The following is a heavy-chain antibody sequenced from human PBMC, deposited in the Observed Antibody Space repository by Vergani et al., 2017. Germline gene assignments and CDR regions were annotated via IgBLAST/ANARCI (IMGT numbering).Heavy chain of an antibody. Sequence: QVQLQQWGAGLLKPSETLSLTCAVYGGSFSGYYWSWIRQPPGKGLEWIGEINHSGSTNYNPSLKSRVTISVDTSKNQFSLKLSSVTAADTAVYYCARVWSDILTGYYQNWFDPWGQGTLVTVSS. CDR1: GGSFSGYY. CDR3: ARVWSDILTGYYQNWFDP. D-gene: IGHD3-9*01. V-gene: IGHV4-34*01. CDR2: INHSGST. J-gene: IGHJ5*02.